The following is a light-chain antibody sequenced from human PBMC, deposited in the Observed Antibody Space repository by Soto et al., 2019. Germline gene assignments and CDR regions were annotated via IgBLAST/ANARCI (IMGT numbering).Light chain of an antibody. CDR2: GAS. CDR3: QQYGSSPQP. Sequence: EIVLTQSPGTLSLSPGERATLSCRASQSVSSSYLAWYQQKPGQAPRLLIYGASSRATGIPERFSGSGSGTDFTLTISRLEPEDFAVYYCQQYGSSPQPFGGGTKVEIK. J-gene: IGKJ4*01. V-gene: IGKV3-20*01. CDR1: QSVSSSY.